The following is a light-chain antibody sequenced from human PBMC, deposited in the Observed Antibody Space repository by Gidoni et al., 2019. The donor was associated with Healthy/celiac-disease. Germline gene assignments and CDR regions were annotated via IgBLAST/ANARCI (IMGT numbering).Light chain of an antibody. CDR2: AAS. V-gene: IGKV1-6*01. J-gene: IGKJ2*03. Sequence: AIQMTQSPSPLSASVGDRVTITCRASQGIRNDLGWYQQKPGKAPKLLIYAASSLQSGVPSRFSGSGSGTDFTLTISRLQPEDFATYYYLQDYNYPQSFGQGTKLEIK. CDR3: LQDYNYPQS. CDR1: QGIRND.